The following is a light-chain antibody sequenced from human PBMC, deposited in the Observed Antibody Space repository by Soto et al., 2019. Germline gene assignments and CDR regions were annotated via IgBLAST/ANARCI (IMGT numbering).Light chain of an antibody. J-gene: IGLJ2*01. V-gene: IGLV4-69*01. Sequence: QSVLTQSPSASASLGASVKLTCTLSSGHSSYAIAWHQQQPEKGPRFLMKLNSDGSHTKGDGIPDRFSGSSSGAERYLTISSHQSEDEADYYCQTWGTGIHGVFGRGTKLTVL. CDR1: SGHSSYA. CDR3: QTWGTGIHGV. CDR2: LNSDGSH.